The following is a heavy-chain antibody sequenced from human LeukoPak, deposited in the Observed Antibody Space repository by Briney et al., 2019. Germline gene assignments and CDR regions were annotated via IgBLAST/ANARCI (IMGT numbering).Heavy chain of an antibody. CDR3: AREDTVTRVLDY. D-gene: IGHD4-17*01. J-gene: IGHJ4*02. V-gene: IGHV4-34*01. Sequence: SETLSLTCAVYGGSFSGYYWSWIRQPPGKGLEWIGEINHSGSTNYNPSLKSRVTISVDTPKNQFSLKLSSVTAADTAVYYCAREDTVTRVLDYWGQGTPVTVSS. CDR2: INHSGST. CDR1: GGSFSGYY.